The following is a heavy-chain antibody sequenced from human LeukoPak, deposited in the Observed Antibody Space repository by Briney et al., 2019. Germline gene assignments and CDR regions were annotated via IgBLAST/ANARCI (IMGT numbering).Heavy chain of an antibody. V-gene: IGHV3-30*04. CDR1: GFIFTDYA. J-gene: IGHJ4*02. D-gene: IGHD5-24*01. CDR2: VSYDGRNE. Sequence: GGSLRLSCAASGFIFTDYAMHWVRQPPGKGLEWAALVSYDGRNENYADSVKGRFTISRDTSKSTLYLQMNSLRAEDTAVYYCARAGRDGYNPRAIVGATSLFDYWGQGTLVTVSS. CDR3: ARAGRDGYNPRAIVGATSLFDY.